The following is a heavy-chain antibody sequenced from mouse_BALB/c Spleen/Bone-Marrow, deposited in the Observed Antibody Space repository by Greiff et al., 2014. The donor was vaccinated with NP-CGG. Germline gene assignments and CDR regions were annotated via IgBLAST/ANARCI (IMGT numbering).Heavy chain of an antibody. Sequence: DVQLVESGGGLVEPGGSLKLSCAASGFTFIAYTMSWVRQTPEKRLEWVAYINNGGGSTYYPDTVKVLFTISRDNAKNTLYLQMSSLKSEDTAMYYCARHGEERPVLAMDYWGQGTSVTVSS. V-gene: IGHV5-12-2*01. CDR1: GFTFIAYT. D-gene: IGHD2-14*01. CDR2: INNGGGST. J-gene: IGHJ4*01. CDR3: ARHGEERPVLAMDY.